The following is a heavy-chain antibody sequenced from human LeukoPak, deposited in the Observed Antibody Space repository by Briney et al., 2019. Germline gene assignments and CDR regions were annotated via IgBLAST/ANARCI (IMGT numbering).Heavy chain of an antibody. J-gene: IGHJ4*02. CDR3: AKGGAYYYESGTYDY. CDR2: VTGSGGST. Sequence: PGGSLRLSCAASGVTFSSYAMSWVRQAPGKGLEWVSAVTGSGGSTYYADSVKGRFTISRDNSKNTLYLQMNSLRAEDTAVYYCAKGGAYYYESGTYDYWGQGTLVTVSS. CDR1: GVTFSSYA. D-gene: IGHD3-10*01. V-gene: IGHV3-23*01.